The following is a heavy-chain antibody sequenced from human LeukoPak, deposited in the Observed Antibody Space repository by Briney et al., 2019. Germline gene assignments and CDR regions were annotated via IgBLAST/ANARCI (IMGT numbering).Heavy chain of an antibody. CDR1: GFTFSSYS. CDR3: ARARGRDGYNLVY. V-gene: IGHV3-48*01. D-gene: IGHD5-24*01. Sequence: GGSLRLSCAASGFTFSSYSMNWVRQAPGKGLEWVSYISSSSSTIYYADSVKGRYTISRDNAKNSLYLQMNSLRAEDTAVYYCARARGRDGYNLVYWGQGTLVTVSS. J-gene: IGHJ4*02. CDR2: ISSSSSTI.